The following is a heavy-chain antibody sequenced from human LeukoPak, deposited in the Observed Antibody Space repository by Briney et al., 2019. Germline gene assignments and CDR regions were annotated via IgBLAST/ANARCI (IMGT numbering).Heavy chain of an antibody. CDR3: ASTSASGATYFDY. Sequence: SETLSLTCTVSGGSLNPYYWSWIRQPAGKGLEWIGRIYFSGNTHYIPSLQSRVTISVDTSKNQFSLKLSSVTAADTAVYYCASTSASGATYFDYWGQGSLVTVSS. D-gene: IGHD1-26*01. CDR1: GGSLNPYY. V-gene: IGHV4-4*07. CDR2: IYFSGNT. J-gene: IGHJ4*02.